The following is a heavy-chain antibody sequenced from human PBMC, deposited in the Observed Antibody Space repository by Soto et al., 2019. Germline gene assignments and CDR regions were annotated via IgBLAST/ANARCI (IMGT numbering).Heavy chain of an antibody. CDR3: ARASSGRSSFDP. Sequence: PSETLSLTCTVSGGSTNSYYWSWIRQPPGKGLEWIGSISYSGSTNYNPSLKSRVTISVDTSENQFSLMLSSVTAADTAVYYCARASSGRSSFDPWGQGTLVTVSS. V-gene: IGHV4-59*01. J-gene: IGHJ5*02. CDR2: ISYSGST. D-gene: IGHD6-6*01. CDR1: GGSTNSYY.